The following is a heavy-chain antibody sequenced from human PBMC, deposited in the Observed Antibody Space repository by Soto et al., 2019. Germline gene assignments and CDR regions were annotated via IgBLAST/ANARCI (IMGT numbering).Heavy chain of an antibody. V-gene: IGHV3-66*01. CDR1: GFTVSSNY. CDR3: ARGPMATIDY. CDR2: IYSGGNT. Sequence: EVQVVESGGGLVQPGGSLRLSCAASGFTVSSNYMSWVRQAPGKGLEWVSVIYSGGNTYYADSVKGRFTISRDNSKNTLYLQMNSLRVDDTAVYYCARGPMATIDYWVQGTLVTVSS. J-gene: IGHJ4*02. D-gene: IGHD4-17*01.